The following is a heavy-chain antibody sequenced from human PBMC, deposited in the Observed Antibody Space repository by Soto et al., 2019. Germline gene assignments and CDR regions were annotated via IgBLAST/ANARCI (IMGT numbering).Heavy chain of an antibody. J-gene: IGHJ6*02. CDR3: APLSVSLSGPYGIHV. V-gene: IGHV4-34*12. CDR2: MFYSGLT. D-gene: IGHD2-15*01. Sequence: SETLSLTCAVYGGSFSDYYWAWIRQPPGKGLEWIGSMFYSGLTYYNPSLKSRVTLSVDTSKNQFSVRLNSVTAADTAVYYCAPLSVSLSGPYGIHVWGQGTTVTVSS. CDR1: GGSFSDYY.